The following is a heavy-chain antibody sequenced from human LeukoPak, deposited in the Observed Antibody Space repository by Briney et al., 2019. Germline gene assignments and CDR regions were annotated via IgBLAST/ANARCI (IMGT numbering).Heavy chain of an antibody. CDR2: IYYSGST. V-gene: IGHV4-59*01. CDR3: ARGRSSMVRGYYYYYMDV. D-gene: IGHD3-10*01. Sequence: SETLSLTCTVSGGSISIYYWSWIRQPPGKGLEWIGYIYYSGSTNYNPSLKSRVTISVDTSKNQFSLKLSSVTAADTAVYYCARGRSSMVRGYYYYYMDVWGKGTTVTISS. J-gene: IGHJ6*03. CDR1: GGSISIYY.